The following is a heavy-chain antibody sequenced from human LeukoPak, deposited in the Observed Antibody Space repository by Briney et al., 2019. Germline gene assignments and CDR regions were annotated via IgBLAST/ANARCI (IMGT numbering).Heavy chain of an antibody. CDR1: GFTFSSYA. CDR2: ISYDGSNK. D-gene: IGHD1-1*01. V-gene: IGHV3-30*04. CDR3: ARDLEGDY. Sequence: PGRSLRLSCAASGFTFSSYAMHWVRQAPGKGLEWVAVISYDGSNKYYADSVKGRFTISRDNSKNTLYLQMNSLRAEDTAVYYCARDLEGDYWGQGTLVTVSS. J-gene: IGHJ4*02.